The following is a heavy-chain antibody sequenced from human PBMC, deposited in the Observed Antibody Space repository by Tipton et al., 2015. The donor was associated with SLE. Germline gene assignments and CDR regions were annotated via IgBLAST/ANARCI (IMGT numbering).Heavy chain of an antibody. CDR1: GYTFTSYG. J-gene: IGHJ6*03. V-gene: IGHV1-18*01. Sequence: QLVQSGAEVKKPGASVKVSCKASGYTFTSYGISWVRQAPGQGLEWMGWISAYNGNTNYAQKLKGGVTMTTDTSTSTAYMELRSLRSDDTAVYYCARQELNQLELKGYYYYMDVWGKGTSVTVSS. D-gene: IGHD1-7*01. CDR2: ISAYNGNT. CDR3: ARQELNQLELKGYYYYMDV.